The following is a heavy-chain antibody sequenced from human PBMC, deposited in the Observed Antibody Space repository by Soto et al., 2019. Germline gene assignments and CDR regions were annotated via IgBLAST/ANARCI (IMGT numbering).Heavy chain of an antibody. D-gene: IGHD4-17*01. CDR3: ARGRRTAVTLDY. Sequence: QVQLQQWGAGLLKPSETLSLTCAVYGGSFSGYYWSWIRQPPGKGLEWIGEINHSGSTNCNPSLTSRVTISVDTSKNQFSRKLSSVTAADAAVYYCARGRRTAVTLDYWGQGTRVTVSS. V-gene: IGHV4-34*01. J-gene: IGHJ4*02. CDR1: GGSFSGYY. CDR2: INHSGST.